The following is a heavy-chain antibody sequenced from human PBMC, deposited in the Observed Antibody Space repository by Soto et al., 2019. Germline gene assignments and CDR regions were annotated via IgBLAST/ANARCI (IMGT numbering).Heavy chain of an antibody. CDR2: ISSSSSTI. CDR3: ARGYCSSTSCLPWFY. J-gene: IGHJ4*02. D-gene: IGHD2-2*01. Sequence: PGGSLRLSCAASGFTFSSYSMNWVRQAPGKGLEWVSYISSSSSTIYYADSVKGRFTISRDNAKNSLYLQMNSLRAEDTAVYYCARGYCSSTSCLPWFYWGQGTLVTVSS. CDR1: GFTFSSYS. V-gene: IGHV3-48*01.